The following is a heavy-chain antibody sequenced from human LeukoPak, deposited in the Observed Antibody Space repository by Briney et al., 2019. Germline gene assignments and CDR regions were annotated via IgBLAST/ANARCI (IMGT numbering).Heavy chain of an antibody. J-gene: IGHJ4*02. V-gene: IGHV3-64D*06. D-gene: IGHD3-22*01. CDR1: GFTFSRYA. CDR2: ITNNGRST. Sequence: GSLRLSCSASGFTFSRYAMHWVRQPPGKGLEYVSAITNNGRSTYYADSVKGRFTISRDNSKNTLYLQMSSLRAEDTAVYYCASTYSYDSSGYYPFDYWGQGTLVTVPS. CDR3: ASTYSYDSSGYYPFDY.